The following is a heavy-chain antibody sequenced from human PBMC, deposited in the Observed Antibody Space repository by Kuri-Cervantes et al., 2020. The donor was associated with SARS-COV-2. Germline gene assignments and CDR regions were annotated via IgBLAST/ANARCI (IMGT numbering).Heavy chain of an antibody. D-gene: IGHD1-14*01. CDR1: GFIFNNYG. CDR3: ARDHNTTYFDY. J-gene: IGHJ4*02. CDR2: ITSGSTYI. Sequence: GGSLRLSCAASGFIFNNYGMHWVRQAPGWGLEWVSSITSGSTYIYDADSVKGRFTISRDNAKNSVFLQMSSLRAEDTAVYYCARDHNTTYFDYWGQGTLVTVSS. V-gene: IGHV3-21*01.